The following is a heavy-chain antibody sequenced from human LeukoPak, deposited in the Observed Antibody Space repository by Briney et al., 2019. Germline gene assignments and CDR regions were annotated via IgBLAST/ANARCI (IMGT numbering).Heavy chain of an antibody. CDR3: ARGGHYYDY. V-gene: IGHV4-59*01. CDR2: IHYSGST. CDR1: GGSISSYY. J-gene: IGHJ4*02. Sequence: TSETLSLTCTVSGGSISSYYWSWIRQPPGKGLEWIGYIHYSGSTNYNPSLKSRVTMSVDTSKNQLSLKLSPVTAADTAVYYCARGGHYYDYWGQGTLVTVSS.